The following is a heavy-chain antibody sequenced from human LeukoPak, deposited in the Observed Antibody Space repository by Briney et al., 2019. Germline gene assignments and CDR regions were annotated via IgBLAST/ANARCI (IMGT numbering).Heavy chain of an antibody. CDR3: ARDFYVAASVQNY. D-gene: IGHD2-15*01. CDR1: GYTFTSYG. CDR2: ISAYNDNT. Sequence: ASVKVSCKASGYTFTSYGISWVRQAPGQGLEWMGWISAYNDNTNYAQKLQGRVTMTTDTSTSTAYIELRSLRSDDTAVYYCARDFYVAASVQNYWGQGTLVTVSS. J-gene: IGHJ4*02. V-gene: IGHV1-18*01.